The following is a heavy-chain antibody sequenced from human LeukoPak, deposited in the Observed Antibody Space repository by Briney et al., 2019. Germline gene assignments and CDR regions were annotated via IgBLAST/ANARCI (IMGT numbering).Heavy chain of an antibody. Sequence: GGSLRLSCAASGFPFSSYSMNWVRQAPGEGLEWVSYISSSRTTSYADSVKGRFTISRDNAKNSLYLQMNSLRAEDTAVYYCARDKGTSYLSSFDYWGQGTLVTVSS. CDR2: ISSSRTT. J-gene: IGHJ4*02. CDR3: ARDKGTSYLSSFDY. D-gene: IGHD6-6*01. V-gene: IGHV3-48*01. CDR1: GFPFSSYS.